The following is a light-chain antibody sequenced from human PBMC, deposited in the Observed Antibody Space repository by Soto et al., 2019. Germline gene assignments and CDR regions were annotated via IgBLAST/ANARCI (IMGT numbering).Light chain of an antibody. CDR2: GAS. V-gene: IGKV3-20*01. Sequence: EIVLAQSPGTLSLSPGEGATLSCRASQIVRSTYLAWFQQKPGQAPRLLIYGASTRATGIPDRFSGSGSGTDFTLTISGLEPKDFALYYCQQYDITPQNTFGGGTKVEV. CDR3: QQYDITPQNT. CDR1: QIVRSTY. J-gene: IGKJ4*01.